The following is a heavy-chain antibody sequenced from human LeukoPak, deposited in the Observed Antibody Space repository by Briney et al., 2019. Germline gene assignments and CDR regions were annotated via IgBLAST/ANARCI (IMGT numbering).Heavy chain of an antibody. J-gene: IGHJ4*02. CDR2: IWYDGSNK. V-gene: IGHV3-33*01. D-gene: IGHD3-22*01. Sequence: PGGSLRLSCAASGFTFSSYGMHWVRQAPGKGLEWVAVIWYDGSNKYYADSVKGRFTISRDNSKNTLYLQMNSLRAEDTAVYYCARVFSSGYYYYFDYWGQGTLVTVSS. CDR1: GFTFSSYG. CDR3: ARVFSSGYYYYFDY.